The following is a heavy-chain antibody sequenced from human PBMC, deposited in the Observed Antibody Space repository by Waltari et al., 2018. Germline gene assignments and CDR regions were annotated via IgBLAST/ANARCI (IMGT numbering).Heavy chain of an antibody. CDR1: GGSISSSSYS. CDR3: AREITAGSYYYYGMDV. V-gene: IGHV4-39*07. Sequence: QLQLQESGPGLVKPSETLSLTCTVSGGSISSSSYSWGWIRQPPGKGLEWIGSIYYSGSTYYNPYLKIRVTISVDTSKNQFSLKLSSVTAADTAVYYCAREITAGSYYYYGMDVWGQGTTVTVSS. J-gene: IGHJ6*02. CDR2: IYYSGST. D-gene: IGHD5-18*01.